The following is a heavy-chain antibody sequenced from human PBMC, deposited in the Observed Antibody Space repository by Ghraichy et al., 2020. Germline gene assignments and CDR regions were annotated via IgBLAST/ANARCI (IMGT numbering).Heavy chain of an antibody. CDR3: ARGYGRPGNLNY. J-gene: IGHJ4*02. D-gene: IGHD1-14*01. CDR1: GGSISSGGYY. CDR2: IYYSGST. Sequence: SETLSLTCTVSGGSISSGGYYWSWIRQHPGKGLEWIGYIYYSGSTYYNPSLKSRVTISVDTSKNQFSLKLSSVTAADTAVYYCARGYGRPGNLNYWGQGTLVTVSS. V-gene: IGHV4-31*03.